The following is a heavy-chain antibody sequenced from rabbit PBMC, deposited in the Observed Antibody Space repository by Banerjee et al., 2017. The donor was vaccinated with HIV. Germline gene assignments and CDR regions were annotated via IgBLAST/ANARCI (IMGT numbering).Heavy chain of an antibody. CDR3: TRDPYCTDGVALQL. CDR1: GFSFSNNYD. J-gene: IGHJ3*01. V-gene: IGHV1S45*01. CDR2: IVAGSDGWT. Sequence: QEQLEESGGGLVKPEGSLTLTCKASGFSFSNNYDMCWVRQAPGKGLEWIACIVAGSDGWTFYATWAKGRFTISRTSSTTVTLQMTSLTAADTATYFCTRDPYCTDGVALQLWGQGTLVTVS. D-gene: IGHD6-1*01.